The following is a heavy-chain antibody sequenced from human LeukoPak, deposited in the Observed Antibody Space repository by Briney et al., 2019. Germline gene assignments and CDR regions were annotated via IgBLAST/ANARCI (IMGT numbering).Heavy chain of an antibody. CDR2: INHSGST. Sequence: ASETLSLTCAVYGGSFSGYYWSWIRQPPGKGLEWIGEINHSGSTNYNPSLKSRVTISVDTSKNQFSLKLSSVTAADTAVYYCARVPLDYWGQGTLVTVSS. V-gene: IGHV4-34*01. J-gene: IGHJ4*02. CDR3: ARVPLDY. CDR1: GGSFSGYY.